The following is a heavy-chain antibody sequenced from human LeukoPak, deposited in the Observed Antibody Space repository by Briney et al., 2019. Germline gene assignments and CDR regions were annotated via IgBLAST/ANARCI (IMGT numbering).Heavy chain of an antibody. J-gene: IGHJ4*02. CDR3: ARLGYSSSWTYYFDY. V-gene: IGHV3-66*04. CDR1: GFTVSSNY. CDR2: IYSGGST. D-gene: IGHD6-13*01. Sequence: GGSLRLSCAASGFTVSSNYMSWVRQAPGKGLEWVSVIYSGGSTYYADSVKGRFTISRDNSKNTLYLQMNSLRAEDTAVYYCARLGYSSSWTYYFDYWGQGTLVTVSS.